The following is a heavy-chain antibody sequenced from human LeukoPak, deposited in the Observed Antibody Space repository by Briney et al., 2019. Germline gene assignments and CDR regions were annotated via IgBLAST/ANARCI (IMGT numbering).Heavy chain of an antibody. V-gene: IGHV4-59*01. CDR1: GGSISSYY. CDR2: IYYSGST. Sequence: SETLSLTCTVSGGSISSYYWSWIRQPPGKGLEWIGYIYYSGSTNYNPSLKGRVTISVDTSKNQFSLKLSSVTAADTAVYYCARLRYYFDCWGQGTLVTVSS. J-gene: IGHJ4*02. CDR3: ARLRYYFDC.